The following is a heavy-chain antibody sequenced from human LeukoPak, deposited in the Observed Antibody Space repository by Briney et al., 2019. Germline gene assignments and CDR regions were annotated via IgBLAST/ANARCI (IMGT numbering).Heavy chain of an antibody. CDR3: AKDFNYYGSGSYYPFDY. CDR2: ISGSGGST. Sequence: GGSLRLSCAASGFTFSGYAMSWVRQAPGRGLEWVSAISGSGGSTYYADSVKGRFTISRDNSKNTLYLQMNSLRAEDTAVYYCAKDFNYYGSGSYYPFDYWGQGTLVTVSS. CDR1: GFTFSGYA. V-gene: IGHV3-23*01. D-gene: IGHD3-10*01. J-gene: IGHJ4*02.